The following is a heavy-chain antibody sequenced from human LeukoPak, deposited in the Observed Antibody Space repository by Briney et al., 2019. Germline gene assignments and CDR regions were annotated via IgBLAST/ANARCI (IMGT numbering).Heavy chain of an antibody. J-gene: IGHJ5*02. CDR2: INHSGST. V-gene: IGHV4-34*01. D-gene: IGHD3-10*01. CDR1: VGSFSGYY. CDR3: ARASQGLWFRYWFDP. Sequence: PSETLSLTCAVYVGSFSGYYWSWIRHPPGKGLEWIGEINHSGSTNYNPSLKSRVTISVDTSKNQFSLKLSSVTAADTAVYYCARASQGLWFRYWFDPWGQGTLVTVSS.